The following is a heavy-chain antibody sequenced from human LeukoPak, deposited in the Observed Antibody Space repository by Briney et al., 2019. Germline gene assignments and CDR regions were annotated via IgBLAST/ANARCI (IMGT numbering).Heavy chain of an antibody. V-gene: IGHV3-30*04. CDR1: GFTFSSYA. J-gene: IGHJ4*02. CDR3: ARRVSYYDSSGYYDLGLQTLDY. D-gene: IGHD3-22*01. CDR2: ISYDGSNK. Sequence: GGSLRLSCAASGFTFSSYAMHWVRQAPGKGLEWVAVISYDGSNKYYADSVKGRFTISRDNSKNTLYLQMNSLRAEDTAVYYCARRVSYYDSSGYYDLGLQTLDYWGQGTLVTVSS.